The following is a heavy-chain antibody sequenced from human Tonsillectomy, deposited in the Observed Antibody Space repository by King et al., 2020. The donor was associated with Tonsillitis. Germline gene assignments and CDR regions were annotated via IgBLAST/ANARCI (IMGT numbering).Heavy chain of an antibody. CDR2: MSYDGSYK. J-gene: IGHJ3*01. D-gene: IGHD2/OR15-2a*01. Sequence: VQLVESGGAVVQPGRSLRLSCAASRFSFRDYTMHWVRQAPGKGLEWVAFMSYDGSYKVYTDSVKGRFTVSRDNSKNTLFLQMNSLRTEDTALYYCAREGQATHLNTFDVWGQGTMVTVSS. V-gene: IGHV3-30*04. CDR3: AREGQATHLNTFDV. CDR1: RFSFRDYT.